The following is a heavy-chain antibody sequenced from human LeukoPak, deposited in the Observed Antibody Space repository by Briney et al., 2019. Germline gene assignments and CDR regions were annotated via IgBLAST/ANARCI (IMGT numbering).Heavy chain of an antibody. CDR3: VREIGWFDP. Sequence: TGASLRLSCAASGFTFSSYAMSWVRQAPGKGLEWVPVISDSGGSTYYADSVKGRFTISRDNSKNTLYLQMNSLTAEDTAVYYCVREIGWFDPWGQGTLVTVSS. CDR2: ISDSGGST. V-gene: IGHV3-23*01. J-gene: IGHJ5*02. CDR1: GFTFSSYA.